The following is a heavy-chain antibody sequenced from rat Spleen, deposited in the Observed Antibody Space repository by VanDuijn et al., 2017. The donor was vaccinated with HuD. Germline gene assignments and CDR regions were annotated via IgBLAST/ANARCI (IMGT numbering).Heavy chain of an antibody. J-gene: IGHJ4*01. Sequence: EVQLVESGGGLVQPGRSLKLSCAASGFIFSDYYMTWVRQAPTKGLEWVSTISYDGSNTYYRDSVKGRFTISRDNAKTTLYLQMDSLRSEDTATYYCARHNSGYGVMDAWGQGASVTVSS. CDR1: GFIFSDYY. CDR3: ARHNSGYGVMDA. CDR2: ISYDGSNT. V-gene: IGHV5-29*01. D-gene: IGHD4-3*01.